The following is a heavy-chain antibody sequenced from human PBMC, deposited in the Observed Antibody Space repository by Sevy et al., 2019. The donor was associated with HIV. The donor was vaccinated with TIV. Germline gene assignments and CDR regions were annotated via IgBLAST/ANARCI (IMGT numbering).Heavy chain of an antibody. CDR3: ARLESGGGDPSRDYYYYMDV. Sequence: SEILSLTCTVSGGSISSSSYYWGWIRQPPGKGLEWIGSIYYSGSTYYNPSLKSRVTISVDTSKNQFSLKLSSVTAADTAVYYCARLESGGGDPSRDYYYYMDVWGKGTTVTVSS. D-gene: IGHD2-21*01. CDR2: IYYSGST. V-gene: IGHV4-39*01. J-gene: IGHJ6*03. CDR1: GGSISSSSYY.